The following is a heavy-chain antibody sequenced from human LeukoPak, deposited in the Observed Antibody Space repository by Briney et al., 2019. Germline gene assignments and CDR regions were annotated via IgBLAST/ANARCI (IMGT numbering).Heavy chain of an antibody. J-gene: IGHJ4*02. CDR1: GFTFSGFA. CDR3: ASEHPRRRYYFDY. CDR2: ISSSSSTI. V-gene: IGHV3-48*02. Sequence: PGGSLRLSCAASGFTFSGFAMDWVRQAPGKGLEWVSYISSSSSTIYYADSVKGRFTISRDNAKNSLYLQMNSLRDEDTAVYFCASEHPRRRYYFDYWGQGTLVTVSS. D-gene: IGHD1/OR15-1a*01.